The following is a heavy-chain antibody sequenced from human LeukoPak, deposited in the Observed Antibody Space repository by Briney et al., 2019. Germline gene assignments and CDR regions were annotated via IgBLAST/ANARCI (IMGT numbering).Heavy chain of an antibody. J-gene: IGHJ6*04. Sequence: PGGSLRLSGAASGFTFSSYWMHWVRQAPGKGLVWVSRINSDGSSTSYADSVKGRFTISRDNAKNTLYLQMNSLRAEDTAVYYCARGPIPTAMVLYYYYYGMDVWGKGTTVTVSS. V-gene: IGHV3-74*01. CDR3: ARGPIPTAMVLYYYYYGMDV. D-gene: IGHD5-18*01. CDR2: INSDGSST. CDR1: GFTFSSYW.